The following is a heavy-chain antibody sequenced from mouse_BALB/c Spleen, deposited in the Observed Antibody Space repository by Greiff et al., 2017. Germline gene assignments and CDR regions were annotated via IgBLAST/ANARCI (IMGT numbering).Heavy chain of an antibody. CDR1: GFTFSDYY. V-gene: IGHV5-4*02. D-gene: IGHD1-1*01. J-gene: IGHJ3*01. CDR2: ISDGGSYT. CDR3: ARDGYGSSYGLFAY. Sequence: EVNVVESGGGLVKPGGSLKLSCAASGFTFSDYYMYWVRQTPEKRLEWVATISDGGSYTYYPDSVKGRFTISRDNAKNNLYLQMSSLKSEDTAMYYCARDGYGSSYGLFAYWGQGTLVTVSA.